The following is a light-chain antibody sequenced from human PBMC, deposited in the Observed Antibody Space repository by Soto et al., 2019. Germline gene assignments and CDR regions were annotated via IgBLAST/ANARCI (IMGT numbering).Light chain of an antibody. CDR3: QQSCSTPYT. J-gene: IGKJ2*01. CDR1: QSISSY. Sequence: DIQMTQSPSSLSASVGDRVTITCRASQSISSYLNWYQQKPGKAPKLLIYAASSLQSGVPSRFSGSGSGTDFTLIISSLQPEDFATYYCQQSCSTPYTFGQGTKVDIK. CDR2: AAS. V-gene: IGKV1-39*01.